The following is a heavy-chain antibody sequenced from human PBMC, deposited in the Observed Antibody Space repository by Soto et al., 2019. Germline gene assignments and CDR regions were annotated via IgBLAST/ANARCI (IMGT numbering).Heavy chain of an antibody. CDR2: ISYDGSNK. CDR3: ARDRQWLAFDY. CDR1: GFTFSSYA. D-gene: IGHD6-19*01. V-gene: IGHV3-30-3*01. J-gene: IGHJ4*02. Sequence: QVQLVESGGGVVQPGRSLRLSCAASGFTFSSYAMHWVRQAPGKGLEWVAVISYDGSNKYYADSVKGRVTISRDNSKNSLYLQMNSLRAEDTAVYYCARDRQWLAFDYWGQGTLVTVSS.